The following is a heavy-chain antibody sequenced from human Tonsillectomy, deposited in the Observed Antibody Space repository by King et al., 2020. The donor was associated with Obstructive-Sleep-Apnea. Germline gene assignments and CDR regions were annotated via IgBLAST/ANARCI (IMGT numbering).Heavy chain of an antibody. CDR1: GGSISSGGYY. V-gene: IGHV4-31*03. CDR3: ARGAYYYDSSGYYHGGYYFDY. Sequence: QLQESGPGLVKPSQTLSLTCTVSGGSISSGGYYWSWIRQHPGKGLEWIGYIYYSGSTYYNPSLMSRVTISVDTSKNQFSLKLSSVTAAETAVYYCARGAYYYDSSGYYHGGYYFDYWGQGTLVTVSS. J-gene: IGHJ4*02. CDR2: IYYSGST. D-gene: IGHD3-22*01.